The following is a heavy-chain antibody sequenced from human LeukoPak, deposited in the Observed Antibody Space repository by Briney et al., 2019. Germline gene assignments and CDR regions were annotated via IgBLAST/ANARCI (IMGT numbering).Heavy chain of an antibody. D-gene: IGHD3-10*01. Sequence: GGSLRLSCAASGFTFSSYAMHWVRQAPGKGLEWVAVISYDGSNKYYADSVKGRFTISRDNSKNTLYLQMNSLRAEDTAVYYCAKGMRYGADDAFDIWGQGTMVTVSS. CDR3: AKGMRYGADDAFDI. CDR1: GFTFSSYA. V-gene: IGHV3-30*04. CDR2: ISYDGSNK. J-gene: IGHJ3*02.